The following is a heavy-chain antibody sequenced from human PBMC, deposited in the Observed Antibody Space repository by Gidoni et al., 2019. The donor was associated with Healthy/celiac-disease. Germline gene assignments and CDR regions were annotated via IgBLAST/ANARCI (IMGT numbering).Heavy chain of an antibody. CDR1: GFTFSSYA. Sequence: EVQLLESGGGLVQPGGSLRPSCAASGFTFSSYAMSLVRQAPGKGLEWVSAISGSGGSTYYADSVKGRFTISRDNSKNTLYLQMNSLRAEDTAVYYCAKIGVAGTIHDAFDIWGQGTMVTVSS. J-gene: IGHJ3*02. V-gene: IGHV3-23*01. CDR2: ISGSGGST. CDR3: AKIGVAGTIHDAFDI. D-gene: IGHD6-19*01.